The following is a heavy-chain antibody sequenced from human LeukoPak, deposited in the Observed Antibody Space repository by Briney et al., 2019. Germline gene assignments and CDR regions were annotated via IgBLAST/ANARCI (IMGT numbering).Heavy chain of an antibody. CDR1: GGSFSGYY. CDR3: ARGGSGWYENWFDP. D-gene: IGHD6-19*01. CDR2: IYYSGST. J-gene: IGHJ5*02. V-gene: IGHV4-34*01. Sequence: SETLSLTCAVYGGSFSGYYWSWIRQPPGKGLEWIGSIYYSGSTYYNPSLKSRVTISVDTFKNQFSLKLSSVTAADTAVYYCARGGSGWYENWFDPWGQGTLVTVSS.